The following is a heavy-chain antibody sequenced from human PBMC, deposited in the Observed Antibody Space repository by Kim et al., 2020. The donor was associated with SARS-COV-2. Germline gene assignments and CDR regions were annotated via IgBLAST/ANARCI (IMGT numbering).Heavy chain of an antibody. CDR3: ARERYSGYDFPDVFDI. D-gene: IGHD5-12*01. CDR1: GFTFSDHY. V-gene: IGHV3-72*01. Sequence: GGSLRLSCAASGFTFSDHYMDWVRQAPGKGLEWVGRSRNKANSYSTEYAASVKGRFTISRDVSKNSLYLLMNSLKTEDTAVYYCARERYSGYDFPDVFDIWGQGTMVTVSS. J-gene: IGHJ3*02. CDR2: SRNKANSYST.